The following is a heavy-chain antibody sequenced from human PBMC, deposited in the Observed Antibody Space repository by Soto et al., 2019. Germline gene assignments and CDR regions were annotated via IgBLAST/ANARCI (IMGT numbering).Heavy chain of an antibody. CDR3: AKDPPSSRYYDSSGYRDY. D-gene: IGHD3-22*01. CDR2: ISGSGGST. CDR1: GFTFSSYA. V-gene: IGHV3-23*01. J-gene: IGHJ4*02. Sequence: GGSLRLSCAASGFTFSSYAMSWVRQAPGKGLEWVSAISGSGGSTYYADSVKGRFTISRDNSKNTLYLQMNSLRAEDTAVYYCAKDPPSSRYYDSSGYRDYWGQGTLVTVSS.